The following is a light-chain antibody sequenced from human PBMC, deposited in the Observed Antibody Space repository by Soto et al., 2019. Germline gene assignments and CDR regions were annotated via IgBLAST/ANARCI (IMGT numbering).Light chain of an antibody. CDR1: SSDVGGYNS. J-gene: IGLJ2*01. CDR2: DVS. V-gene: IGLV2-14*03. Sequence: QSALTQPASVSGSPGQSITISCTGTSSDVGGYNSVSWYQHHPGKAPKLMLYDVSNRPSGVSNRFSGSKSGNTASLTISGLQAEDEADYYCSSYTSSSTVVFGGGTKLTVL. CDR3: SSYTSSSTVV.